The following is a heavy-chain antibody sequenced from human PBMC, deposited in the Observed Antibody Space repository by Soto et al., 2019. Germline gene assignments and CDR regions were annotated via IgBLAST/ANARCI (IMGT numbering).Heavy chain of an antibody. D-gene: IGHD6-19*01. Sequence: PSQTLSLTCALSGDSVSSNIAAWNWVRQSPSRGLEWLGRTYYRSKWYHDYALSVKSRITINPDTSKNQVSLQLNSVTPEDTAMYYCTRVSDSSGWFDYWGQGTLVTVSS. CDR3: TRVSDSSGWFDY. J-gene: IGHJ4*02. CDR1: GDSVSSNIAA. CDR2: TYYRSKWYH. V-gene: IGHV6-1*01.